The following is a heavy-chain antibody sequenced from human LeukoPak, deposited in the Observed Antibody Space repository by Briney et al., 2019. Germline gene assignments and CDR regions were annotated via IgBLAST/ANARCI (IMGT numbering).Heavy chain of an antibody. D-gene: IGHD2-2*01. Sequence: PSETLSLTCTVSGGSISSVDYYWSWIRQPPGKGLEWIGYIYYSGSTYYNPSRKGRLTISVDTSKNHFSLKLSYVTAADTAVYYCAVRYCSTSSCYPYFDYWGQGTLVTVSS. CDR1: GGSISSVDYY. V-gene: IGHV4-30-4*08. CDR2: IYYSGST. CDR3: AVRYCSTSSCYPYFDY. J-gene: IGHJ4*02.